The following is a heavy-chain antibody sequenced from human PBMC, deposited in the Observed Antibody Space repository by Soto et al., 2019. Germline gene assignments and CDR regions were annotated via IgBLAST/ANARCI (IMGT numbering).Heavy chain of an antibody. Sequence: EVQLVESGGGLVQPGGSLRLSCAATGFTFSTYWMHWVRQGPGKGLVWVSRISTDGSSTTYADSVKGRFTISRDTAKNTLYLQMNRLRAEDTAVYYCARSTGSNHPFDYWGQGSLVTVSS. D-gene: IGHD2-2*01. CDR2: ISTDGSST. V-gene: IGHV3-74*01. CDR3: ARSTGSNHPFDY. CDR1: GFTFSTYW. J-gene: IGHJ4*02.